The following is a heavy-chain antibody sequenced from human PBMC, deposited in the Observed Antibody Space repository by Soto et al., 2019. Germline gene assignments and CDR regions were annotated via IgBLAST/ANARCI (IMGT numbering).Heavy chain of an antibody. CDR2: FDPEDGET. CDR3: ATGGVVPAAMPAQDAFDI. Sequence: ASVKVSCKVSGYTLTELSMHWVRQAPGKGLEWMGGFDPEDGETIYAQKFQGRVTMTEDTSTDTAYMEMSRLRSEDTAVYDCATGGVVPAAMPAQDAFDIWGQGTMVTVS. V-gene: IGHV1-24*01. J-gene: IGHJ3*02. CDR1: GYTLTELS. D-gene: IGHD2-2*01.